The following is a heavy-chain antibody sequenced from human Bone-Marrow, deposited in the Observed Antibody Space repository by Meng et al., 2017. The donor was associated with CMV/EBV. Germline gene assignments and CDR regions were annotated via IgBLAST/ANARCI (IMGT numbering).Heavy chain of an antibody. Sequence: GGSLRLSCAASGFTFDDYGMSWVRQAPGKGLEWVSSINWNGGSTGYADSVKGRFTISRDNAKNSLYLQMNSLRAEDTALYYCARANFDCSSTSCYFDDWGQGTLVTVSS. CDR2: INWNGGST. D-gene: IGHD2-2*01. V-gene: IGHV3-20*04. CDR1: GFTFDDYG. CDR3: ARANFDCSSTSCYFDD. J-gene: IGHJ4*02.